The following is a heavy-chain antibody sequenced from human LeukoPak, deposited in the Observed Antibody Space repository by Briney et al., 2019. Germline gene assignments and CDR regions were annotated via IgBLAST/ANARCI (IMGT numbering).Heavy chain of an antibody. J-gene: IGHJ4*02. V-gene: IGHV4-30-4*08. Sequence: SQILSLTCTVSGGSISSGDYYWSWIRQPPGKGLEWIGYIYYSGSTYYNPSLKSRVTISVDTSKNQFSLKLNSVTAADAAVYYCARGVAYGDYDYWGQGTLVTVSS. CDR2: IYYSGST. D-gene: IGHD4-17*01. CDR1: GGSISSGDYY. CDR3: ARGVAYGDYDY.